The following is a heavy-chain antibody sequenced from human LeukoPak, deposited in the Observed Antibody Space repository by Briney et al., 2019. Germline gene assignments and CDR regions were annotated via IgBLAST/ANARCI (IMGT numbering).Heavy chain of an antibody. CDR2: ISAYNGNT. D-gene: IGHD3-22*01. CDR3: ARALTYYYDSSGYPEYFDY. Sequence: ASVKVSCKASGYTFTSYGISWVRQAPGQGLEWMGWISAYNGNTNYAQKLQGRVTMTTDTSTSTAYMELRSLRSDDTAVYYCARALTYYYDSSGYPEYFDYWGQGTLVTVSS. J-gene: IGHJ4*02. CDR1: GYTFTSYG. V-gene: IGHV1-18*01.